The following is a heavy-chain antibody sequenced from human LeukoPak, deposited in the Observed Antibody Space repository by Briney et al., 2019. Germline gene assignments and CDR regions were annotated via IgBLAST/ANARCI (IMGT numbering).Heavy chain of an antibody. CDR1: GASISSGGNY. Sequence: PSETLSLTCTVSGASISSGGNYWGWIRQHPGKGLEWIGYIYYSGSTSYNPSLRSRVTISVDTSKNQFSLKLNYVTAADTAIYYRARELSGSQKGGSFDPWGQGTLVTVSS. CDR2: IYYSGST. CDR3: ARELSGSQKGGSFDP. V-gene: IGHV4-31*03. D-gene: IGHD1-26*01. J-gene: IGHJ5*02.